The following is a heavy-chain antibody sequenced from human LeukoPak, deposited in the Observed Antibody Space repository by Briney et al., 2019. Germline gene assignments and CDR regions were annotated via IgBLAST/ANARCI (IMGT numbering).Heavy chain of an antibody. CDR3: ARDSGASHIVVVTAMFDAFDI. Sequence: SSVKVSCKASGGTFSSYAISWVRQAPGQGLEWMGRIIPILGIANYAQKFQGRVTITADKSTSTAYMELSSLRSEDTAVYYCARDSGASHIVVVTAMFDAFDIWGQGTRVTVSS. CDR1: GGTFSSYA. J-gene: IGHJ3*02. CDR2: IIPILGIA. D-gene: IGHD2-21*02. V-gene: IGHV1-69*04.